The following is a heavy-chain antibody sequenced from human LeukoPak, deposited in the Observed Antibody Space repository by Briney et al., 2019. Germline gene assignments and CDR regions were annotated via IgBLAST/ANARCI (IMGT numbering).Heavy chain of an antibody. J-gene: IGHJ4*02. V-gene: IGHV3-23*01. CDR3: ATGGRYFDWLLYAAGYFDY. CDR2: ISGSGGST. CDR1: GFTFSSYA. D-gene: IGHD3-9*01. Sequence: GGSLRLSCAASGFTFSSYAMGWVRQAPGKGLEWVSAISGSGGSTYYADSVKGRFTISRDNSKNTLYLQMNSLRAEDTAVYYCATGGRYFDWLLYAAGYFDYWGQGTLVTVSS.